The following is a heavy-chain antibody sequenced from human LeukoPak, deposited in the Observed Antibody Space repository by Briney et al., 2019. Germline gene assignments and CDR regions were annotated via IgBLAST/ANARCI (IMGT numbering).Heavy chain of an antibody. CDR1: GGSISSHY. D-gene: IGHD6-13*01. CDR3: ARFISSSWYYFDY. CDR2: IYYSGST. Sequence: PSETLSLTCTVSGGSISSHYRSWIRQPPGKGLEWIGYIYYSGSTNYNPSLKSRVTISVDTSKNQFSLKLSSVTAADTAVYYCARFISSSWYYFDYWGQGTLVTVSS. V-gene: IGHV4-59*11. J-gene: IGHJ4*02.